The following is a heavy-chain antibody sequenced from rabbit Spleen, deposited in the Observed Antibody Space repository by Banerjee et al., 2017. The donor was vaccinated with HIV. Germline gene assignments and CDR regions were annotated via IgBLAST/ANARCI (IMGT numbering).Heavy chain of an antibody. J-gene: IGHJ4*01. Sequence: QSLEESGGGLVQPEGSLTLTCTASGFSFSSRYYMCWVRQAPGKGLEWIGCIGFGSTGNTYYATWAKGRFTISKTSWTTVTLQMTSLTAADTARYFCARDLAGAIGWNFNLWGPGTLVTVS. D-gene: IGHD4-1*01. CDR3: ARDLAGAIGWNFNL. CDR2: IGFGSTGNT. V-gene: IGHV1S40*01. CDR1: GFSFSSRYY.